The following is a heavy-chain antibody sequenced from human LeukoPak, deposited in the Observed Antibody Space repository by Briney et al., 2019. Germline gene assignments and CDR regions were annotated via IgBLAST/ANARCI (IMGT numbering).Heavy chain of an antibody. V-gene: IGHV4-34*01. J-gene: IGHJ4*02. CDR2: INHSGST. Sequence: SETLSLTCAVYGGSFSGYYWSWIRQPPGKGLEGIGEINHSGSTNYNPSLKSRVTISVDTSKNQFSLKLSSVTAADTAVYYCARVRVRGVNDYWGQGTLVTVSS. CDR1: GGSFSGYY. D-gene: IGHD3-10*01. CDR3: ARVRVRGVNDY.